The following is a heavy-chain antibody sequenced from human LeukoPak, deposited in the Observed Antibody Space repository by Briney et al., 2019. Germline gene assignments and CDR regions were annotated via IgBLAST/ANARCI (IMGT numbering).Heavy chain of an antibody. J-gene: IGHJ6*03. CDR3: ARNRITMVRGVIIYYYYMDV. CDR1: GFTFSDYY. CDR2: ISSSGSTI. V-gene: IGHV3-11*04. D-gene: IGHD3-10*01. Sequence: GGSLRLSCAASGFTFSDYYMSWIRQAPGKGLEWVSYISSSGSTIYYADSVKGRFTISRDNAKNSLYLQMNSLRAEDTAVYYCARNRITMVRGVIIYYYYMDVWGKGTTVTVSS.